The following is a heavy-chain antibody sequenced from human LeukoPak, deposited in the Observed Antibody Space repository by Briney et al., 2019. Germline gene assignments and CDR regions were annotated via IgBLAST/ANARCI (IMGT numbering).Heavy chain of an antibody. Sequence: ASVKVSCQASGGTFRSYAISWVRQAPGQGLEWMGRIIPILGIANYAQKFQGRVTITADKSTSTAYMELSSLRSEDTAVYYCARDPPGYCSGGSCYYNYYYYGMDVWGQGTTVTVSS. V-gene: IGHV1-69*04. CDR1: GGTFRSYA. D-gene: IGHD2-15*01. CDR2: IIPILGIA. CDR3: ARDPPGYCSGGSCYYNYYYYGMDV. J-gene: IGHJ6*02.